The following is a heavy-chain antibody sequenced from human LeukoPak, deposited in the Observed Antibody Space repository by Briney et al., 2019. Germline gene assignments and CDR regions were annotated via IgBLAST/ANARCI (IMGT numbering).Heavy chain of an antibody. Sequence: GGSLTLSCAASGFTFSNHPMHWVRQAPGKGLESVSVISPDGASTHYANSVKGRFTISRDNSKNIIYLEMSSLKAEDTAVYYCAKERNLEIAVAGTIFDYWGQGTLVTVSS. J-gene: IGHJ4*02. V-gene: IGHV3-64*01. CDR3: AKERNLEIAVAGTIFDY. CDR2: ISPDGAST. D-gene: IGHD6-19*01. CDR1: GFTFSNHP.